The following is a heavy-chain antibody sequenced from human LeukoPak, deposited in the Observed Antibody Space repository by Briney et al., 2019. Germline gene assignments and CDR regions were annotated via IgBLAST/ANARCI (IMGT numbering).Heavy chain of an antibody. CDR1: GFTFSSDA. D-gene: IGHD4-17*01. CDR3: AKASGTAYYGDFDF. Sequence: GGSLRLSCAASGFTFSSDAMSWVGQAPGKGGEWVSAIRGGGDYRDYADTGKGRVTISRENSKKTLYLQVNGLRAEDTAVYYCAKASGTAYYGDFDFWGQGTLVTVSS. CDR2: IRGGGDYR. J-gene: IGHJ4*02. V-gene: IGHV3-23*01.